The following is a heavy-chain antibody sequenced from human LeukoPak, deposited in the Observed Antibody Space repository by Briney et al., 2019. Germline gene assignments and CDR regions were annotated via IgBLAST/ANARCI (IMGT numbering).Heavy chain of an antibody. J-gene: IGHJ3*02. D-gene: IGHD3-22*01. V-gene: IGHV4-59*01. Sequence: SETLSLTCTVSGGSISSYYWSWIRQPPGKGLEWIGYIYYSGSTNYNPSLKSRVPISVDTSKNQFSLKLSSVTAADTAVYYCARGLYYYDSSGYEAFDIWGQGTMVTVSS. CDR2: IYYSGST. CDR1: GGSISSYY. CDR3: ARGLYYYDSSGYEAFDI.